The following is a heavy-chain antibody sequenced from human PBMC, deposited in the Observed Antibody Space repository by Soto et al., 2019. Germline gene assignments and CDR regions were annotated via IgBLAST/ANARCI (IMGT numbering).Heavy chain of an antibody. D-gene: IGHD6-13*01. Sequence: ASVKVSCKASCYTFTSYGINWVRQAPGQGLEWMGWISGYNGNTNYAQKFQGRVTMTTDTSTSTAYMELRSLRSDDTAVYYCARDHSSSWHDFDYWGQGTLVTVSS. CDR2: ISGYNGNT. J-gene: IGHJ4*02. CDR1: CYTFTSYG. V-gene: IGHV1-18*01. CDR3: ARDHSSSWHDFDY.